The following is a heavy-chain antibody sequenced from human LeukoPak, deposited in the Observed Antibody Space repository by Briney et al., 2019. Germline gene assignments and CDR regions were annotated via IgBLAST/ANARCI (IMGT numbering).Heavy chain of an antibody. CDR1: GFTFSSYA. D-gene: IGHD3-22*01. CDR3: AKDDRRDYYDSSGYYYTYYFDY. J-gene: IGHJ4*02. V-gene: IGHV3-23*01. CDR2: ISGSGGST. Sequence: GGSLRLSCAASGFTFSSYAMSWVRRAPGKGLEWVSAISGSGGSTYYADSVKGRFTISRDNSKNTLYLQMNSLRAEDTAVYYCAKDDRRDYYDSSGYYYTYYFDYWGQGTLVTVSS.